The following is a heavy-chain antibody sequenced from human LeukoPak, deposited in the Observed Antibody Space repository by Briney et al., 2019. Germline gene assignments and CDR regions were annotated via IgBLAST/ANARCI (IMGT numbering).Heavy chain of an antibody. CDR3: ARRHVDHGADH. J-gene: IGHJ5*02. CDR2: ISVYTTNT. V-gene: IGHV1-18*01. D-gene: IGHD4/OR15-4a*01. CDR1: GYSFSNYG. Sequence: AASVKVSCKGSGYSFSNYGVSWVRQAPGQGLEWMGWISVYTTNTAYTERLQDRITMTTDPSTSTAYLELRSLRFDDTAVYYCARRHVDHGADHWGQGTLVTVSS.